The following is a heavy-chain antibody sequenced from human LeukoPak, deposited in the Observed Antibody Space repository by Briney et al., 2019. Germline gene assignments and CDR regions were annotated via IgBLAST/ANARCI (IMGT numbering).Heavy chain of an antibody. CDR3: ARDGRLYDILTGYYPTNAFDI. CDR1: GGAISSSNW. J-gene: IGHJ3*02. V-gene: IGHV4-4*02. D-gene: IGHD3-9*01. Sequence: SETLSLTCAVSGGAISSSNWWSWVRQPPGKGLEWIGEIYHSGSTNYNPSLKSRVTISVDTSKNQFSLKLSSVTAADTAVYYCARDGRLYDILTGYYPTNAFDIWGQGTMVTVSS. CDR2: IYHSGST.